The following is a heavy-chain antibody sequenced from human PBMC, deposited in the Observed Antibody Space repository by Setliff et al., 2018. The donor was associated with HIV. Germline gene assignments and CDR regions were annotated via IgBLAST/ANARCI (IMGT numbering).Heavy chain of an antibody. CDR1: GYTFSDYY. J-gene: IGHJ4*02. V-gene: IGHV1-69-2*01. D-gene: IGHD6-19*01. Sequence: ASVKVSYKVSGYTFSDYYMHWVQQAPGKGLEWMGLVDPEGGKTIYAEKLQGRVTITADTSTDTAYMELSSLRSEDTAVYYCATTSKQWLVFGNWGQGTLVTVSS. CDR3: ATTSKQWLVFGN. CDR2: VDPEGGKT.